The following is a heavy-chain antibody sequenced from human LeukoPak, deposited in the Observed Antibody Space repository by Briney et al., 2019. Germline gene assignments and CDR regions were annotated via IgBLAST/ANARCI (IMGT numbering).Heavy chain of an antibody. V-gene: IGHV3-48*03. D-gene: IGHD3-22*01. CDR2: ISSSGCTI. J-gene: IGHJ4*02. CDR1: GFTFSSYE. CDR3: ARAPRYDSSGYLRSRPLDY. Sequence: GGSLRLSCAASGFTFSSYEMNWVRQAPGKGLEWVSYISSSGCTIYYADSVKGRFTISRDNAKNSLYLQMNSLRAEDTAVYYCARAPRYDSSGYLRSRPLDYWGQGTLVTVSS.